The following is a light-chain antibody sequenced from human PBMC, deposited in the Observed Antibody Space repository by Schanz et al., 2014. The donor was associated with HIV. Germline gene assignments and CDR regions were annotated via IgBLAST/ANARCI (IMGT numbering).Light chain of an antibody. V-gene: IGLV1-44*01. J-gene: IGLJ3*02. CDR3: AAWGDSLDGWV. CDR2: SND. CDR1: SSXXXXXX. Sequence: QSVLTQPPSASGTPGQRVTISCSGSSSXXXXXXXXXXXXLPGTAPKLLIYSNDQRPSGVPARFSGSKSGTSASLAISGLQSADEADYYCAAWGDSLDGWVFGGGTKLTVL.